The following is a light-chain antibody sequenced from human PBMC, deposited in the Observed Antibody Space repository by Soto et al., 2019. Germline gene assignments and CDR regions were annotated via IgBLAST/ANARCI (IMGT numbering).Light chain of an antibody. Sequence: QSALTQPASVSGSPGQSITISCTGTTSDVGSHNFVSWYQQVPGTAPKAMIYEVSSRPSGVSNRFSGSKSGNTASLTISGLQAEDEAYYYCSSYTTSTSFILFGGGTKLTVL. CDR1: TSDVGSHNF. CDR2: EVS. CDR3: SSYTTSTSFIL. J-gene: IGLJ2*01. V-gene: IGLV2-14*01.